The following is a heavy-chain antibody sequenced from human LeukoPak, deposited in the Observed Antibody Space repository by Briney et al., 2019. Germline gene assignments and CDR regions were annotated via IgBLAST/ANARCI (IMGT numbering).Heavy chain of an antibody. CDR2: ISDSGGST. CDR1: GFKFDAYP. D-gene: IGHD1-14*01. CDR3: AKGKINHDGAFDI. V-gene: IGHV3-23*01. Sequence: GGSLRLSCAASGFKFDAYPMSWVRQAPGKGLEWVSSISDSGGSTHYAESVRGRFSLSRDNIEKTLYLQMNRLRAEDTAVYYCAKGKINHDGAFDIWGQGTRVIVAS. J-gene: IGHJ3*02.